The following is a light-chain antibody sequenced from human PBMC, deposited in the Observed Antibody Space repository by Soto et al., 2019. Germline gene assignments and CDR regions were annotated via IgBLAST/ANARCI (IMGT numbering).Light chain of an antibody. CDR1: QSISSW. Sequence: DIQMTQSPSTLSASVGDRVTITCRASQSISSWLAWYQQKPGKAPKLLIYKASSLESGVPSRFSGSGSGTEFTLTISCLKPDDFATYYCQQYNSYWTFGQGTKLEIK. V-gene: IGKV1-5*03. CDR2: KAS. CDR3: QQYNSYWT. J-gene: IGKJ1*01.